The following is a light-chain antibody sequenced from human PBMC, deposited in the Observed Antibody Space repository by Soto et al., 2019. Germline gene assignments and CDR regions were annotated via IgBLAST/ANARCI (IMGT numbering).Light chain of an antibody. J-gene: IGKJ1*01. CDR3: MQGTHWPAT. CDR1: QSLVYSNGISY. V-gene: IGKV2-30*01. CDR2: EVS. Sequence: DVVMTQSPLSLPVTLGQPASISCRSSQSLVYSNGISYLTWFQQRPGQSPRRLIYEVSNRDSGVPDRFSGSGSGTDFTLKISRVEAEDVGVYYYMQGTHWPATFGQGTKVDIK.